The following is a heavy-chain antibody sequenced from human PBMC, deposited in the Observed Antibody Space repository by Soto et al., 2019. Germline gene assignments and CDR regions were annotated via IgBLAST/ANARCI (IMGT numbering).Heavy chain of an antibody. CDR3: AKDHAGYSGYDYYYGMDG. V-gene: IGHV3-23*01. D-gene: IGHD5-12*01. CDR2: VSGRGITT. CDR1: GFACSDYA. Sequence: EVQLLETGGCLIQPGGSLSLSCAASGFACSDYAMNWVRQAPGKGPEWVSAVSGRGITTDYADSVKGRFTISRDNSKNTVYLQMNSLRDEDTAVYYCAKDHAGYSGYDYYYGMDGWGQGTTVTVSS. J-gene: IGHJ6*02.